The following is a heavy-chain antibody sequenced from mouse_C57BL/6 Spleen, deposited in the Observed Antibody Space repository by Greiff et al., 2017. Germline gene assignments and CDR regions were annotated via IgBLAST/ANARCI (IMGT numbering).Heavy chain of an antibody. CDR2: IRSISNNYAT. V-gene: IGHV10-1*01. CDR1: GFSFNTYA. Sequence: EVQGVGSGGGLVQPKGSFTLSCAASGFSFNTYAMTWFRQAPGKGLEWVARIRSISNNYATYYADSVKDRFTITRDDSERMHYLQKKKLKSEDTDKYDGVRQADYDGEAWFAYWGQGTLVTVSA. J-gene: IGHJ3*01. D-gene: IGHD2-4*01. CDR3: VRQADYDGEAWFAY.